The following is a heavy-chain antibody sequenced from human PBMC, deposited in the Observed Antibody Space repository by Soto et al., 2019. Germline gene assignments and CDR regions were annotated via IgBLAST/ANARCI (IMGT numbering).Heavy chain of an antibody. J-gene: IGHJ4*02. D-gene: IGHD2-2*01. CDR2: INHSGST. Sequence: QVQLQQWGAGLLKPSETLSLTCAVYGGSFTDYFWSWIRQPPGKGLEWIGEINHSGSTNYNPSLKCRVTISVDTSQNQFSLKLSSVTAADTAVYYCARGRPGQRLVGVVPAAMLGGDLDYWCQGTLVTVSS. CDR3: ARGRPGQRLVGVVPAAMLGGDLDY. V-gene: IGHV4-34*01. CDR1: GGSFTDYF.